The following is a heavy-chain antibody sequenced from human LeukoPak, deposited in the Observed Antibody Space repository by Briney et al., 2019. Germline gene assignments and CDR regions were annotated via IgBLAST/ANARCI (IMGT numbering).Heavy chain of an antibody. CDR3: ARFYDYDGGDYYYYYYMDV. V-gene: IGHV1-18*01. CDR2: ISAYNGNT. Sequence: ASVKVSCKASGYTFTSYGISWVRQAPGQGLEWMGWISAYNGNTNYAQKLQGRVTITTDTSTSTAYMELRSLRSDDTAVYYCARFYDYDGGDYYYYYYMDVWGKGTTVTVSS. D-gene: IGHD3-16*01. J-gene: IGHJ6*03. CDR1: GYTFTSYG.